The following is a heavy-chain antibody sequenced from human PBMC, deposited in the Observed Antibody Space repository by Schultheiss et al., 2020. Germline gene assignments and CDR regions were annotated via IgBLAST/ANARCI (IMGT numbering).Heavy chain of an antibody. J-gene: IGHJ4*02. CDR3: AKAPVYDYVWGPYYFDN. Sequence: GGSLRLSCAASGFTFSSYGMHWVRQAPGKGLEWVSGISWSGASIGYADSVKGRFTISRDNAEKSLYLQMNSLRTEDTALYYCAKAPVYDYVWGPYYFDNWGRGTLVTVSS. D-gene: IGHD3-16*01. CDR1: GFTFSSYG. CDR2: ISWSGASI. V-gene: IGHV3-9*01.